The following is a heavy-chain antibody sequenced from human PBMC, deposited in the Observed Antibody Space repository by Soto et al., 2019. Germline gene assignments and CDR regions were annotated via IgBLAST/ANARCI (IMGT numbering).Heavy chain of an antibody. V-gene: IGHV3-15*07. Sequence: EVQLVESGGGLVKPGGSLRLSCAASGFTFSNAWMNWVRQAPGKGLEWVGRIKSKTDGGTTDYAAPVKGRFTISRDDSKNRRYLQMNSLKTEDTAVYYCTTGAAVGATTGPRVWGQGTLVTVSS. CDR2: IKSKTDGGTT. CDR3: TTGAAVGATTGPRV. D-gene: IGHD1-26*01. J-gene: IGHJ4*02. CDR1: GFTFSNAW.